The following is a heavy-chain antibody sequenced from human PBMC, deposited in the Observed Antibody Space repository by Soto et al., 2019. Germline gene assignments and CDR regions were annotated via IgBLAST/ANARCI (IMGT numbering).Heavy chain of an antibody. J-gene: IGHJ5*02. CDR3: ARWWSGSRQGYDP. CDR1: GGSISSGDYY. CDR2: IYYSGST. D-gene: IGHD3-3*01. Sequence: SETLSLTCTVSGGSISSGDYYWSWIRQHPGKGLEWIGYIYYSGSTYYNPSLKSRVTISVDTSKNQFSLKLSSVTAADTAVYYCARWWSGSRQGYDPWGQGTLVTVSS. V-gene: IGHV4-31*03.